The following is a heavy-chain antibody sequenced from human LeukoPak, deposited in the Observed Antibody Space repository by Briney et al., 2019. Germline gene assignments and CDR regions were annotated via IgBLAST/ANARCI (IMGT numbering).Heavy chain of an antibody. V-gene: IGHV1-69*13. CDR3: AREPFPYYYGSGSYYDAFDI. CDR1: GGTFSSYA. CDR2: IIPIFGTA. J-gene: IGHJ3*02. Sequence: SVKVSCKASGGTFSSYAISWVRQAPGQGLEWMGGIIPIFGTANYAQKFQGRVTITADESTSTAYMELRSLRSDDTAVYYCAREPFPYYYGSGSYYDAFDIWGQGTMVTVSS. D-gene: IGHD3-10*01.